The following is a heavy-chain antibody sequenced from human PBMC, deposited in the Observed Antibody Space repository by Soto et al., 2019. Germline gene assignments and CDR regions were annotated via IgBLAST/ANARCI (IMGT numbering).Heavy chain of an antibody. CDR1: GYTFTSYG. D-gene: IGHD3-16*01. V-gene: IGHV1-18*01. J-gene: IGHJ6*02. Sequence: PGESLKISCKGSGYTFTSYGISWVRQAPGQGLEWMGWISAYNGNTNYAQKLQGRVTMTTDTSTSTAYMELRSLRSDDTAVYYCARDLLGVRIGMDVWGQGTTVTVSS. CDR2: ISAYNGNT. CDR3: ARDLLGVRIGMDV.